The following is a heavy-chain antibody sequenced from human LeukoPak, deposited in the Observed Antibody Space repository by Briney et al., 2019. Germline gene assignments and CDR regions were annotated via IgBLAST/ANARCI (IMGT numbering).Heavy chain of an antibody. V-gene: IGHV3-30-3*01. CDR1: GFTFSYYT. Sequence: PGGSLRLSCAASGFTFSYYTMHWVRQAPGKGLEWVAVISYDGSNKYYADSVKGRFTISRDNSKNTLYLQMNSLRAEDTAVYYCARVLNYYDSSGYYLSYWGQGTLVTVSS. CDR3: ARVLNYYDSSGYYLSY. CDR2: ISYDGSNK. J-gene: IGHJ4*02. D-gene: IGHD3-22*01.